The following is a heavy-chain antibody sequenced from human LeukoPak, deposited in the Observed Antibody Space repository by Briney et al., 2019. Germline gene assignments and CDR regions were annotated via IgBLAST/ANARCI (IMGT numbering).Heavy chain of an antibody. J-gene: IGHJ4*02. D-gene: IGHD4-17*01. V-gene: IGHV4-34*01. CDR3: ARNDYGEEVDY. CDR1: GGSFSGYY. CDR2: INHSGCT. Sequence: SETLSLTCAVYGGSFSGYYWSWIRQPPGKGLEWIGEINHSGCTNYNPSLKSRVTISVDTSKNQFSLKLSSVTAADTAVYYCARNDYGEEVDYWGQGTLVTVSS.